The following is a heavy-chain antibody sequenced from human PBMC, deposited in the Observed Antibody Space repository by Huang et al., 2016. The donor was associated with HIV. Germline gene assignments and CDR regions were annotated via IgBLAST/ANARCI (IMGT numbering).Heavy chain of an antibody. D-gene: IGHD3-16*01. J-gene: IGHJ6*03. Sequence: FTASANYMSWVRQAPGQGLEWVSIVYSDGNTFYADSVRGRFIISRDNSKNTMYLQMTSVRAEDTAVYYCAKIGGTDYYCNYYMDVWGKGATVTVSS. CDR1: FTASANY. CDR3: AKIGGTDYYCNYYMDV. CDR2: VYSDGNT. V-gene: IGHV3-53*01.